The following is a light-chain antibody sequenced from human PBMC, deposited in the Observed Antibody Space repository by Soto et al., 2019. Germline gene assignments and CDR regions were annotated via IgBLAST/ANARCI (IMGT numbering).Light chain of an antibody. CDR3: TSYTATSTLEI. CDR1: SSDIGGYNY. J-gene: IGLJ2*01. V-gene: IGLV2-14*03. CDR2: DVT. Sequence: QSALTKPASVSGSPGQSITISCTGTSSDIGGYNYVSWYQQHPGKAPKLIIFDVTYRPSGVSNRFSGSKSGNTASLTISGLQAEDEADYYCTSYTATSTLEIFGGGTKVTVL.